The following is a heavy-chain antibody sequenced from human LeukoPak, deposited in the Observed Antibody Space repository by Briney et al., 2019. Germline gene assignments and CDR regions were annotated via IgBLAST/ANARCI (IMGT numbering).Heavy chain of an antibody. CDR3: ARDGVVVVPAAIRTDDAFDI. V-gene: IGHV1-69*04. D-gene: IGHD2-2*01. Sequence: SVKVSCKASGGTFSSYAISWVRQAPGQGLEWMGRIIPILGIANYAQKFQGRVTITADKSTSTAYMELSSLRSEDTAVYYCARDGVVVVPAAIRTDDAFDIWGQGTMVTVSS. J-gene: IGHJ3*02. CDR2: IIPILGIA. CDR1: GGTFSSYA.